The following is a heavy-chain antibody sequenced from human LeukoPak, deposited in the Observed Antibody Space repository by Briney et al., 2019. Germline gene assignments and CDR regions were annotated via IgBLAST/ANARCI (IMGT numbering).Heavy chain of an antibody. CDR3: AKVSGYSYGNFDY. V-gene: IGHV3-23*01. D-gene: IGHD5-18*01. CDR1: GFTFSSYA. Sequence: GGSLRLSCAASGFTFSSYAMSWVRQAPGKGLEWVSAISGSGGSTYYADSVKGRFTISRDNSKNTLYLQMNSPRAEDTAVYYCAKVSGYSYGNFDYWGQGTLVTVSS. CDR2: ISGSGGST. J-gene: IGHJ4*02.